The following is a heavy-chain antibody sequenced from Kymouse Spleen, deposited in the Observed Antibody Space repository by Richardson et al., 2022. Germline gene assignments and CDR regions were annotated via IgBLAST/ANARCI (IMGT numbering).Heavy chain of an antibody. CDR1: GGSISSYY. Sequence: QVQLQESGPGLVKPSETLSLTCTVSGGSISSYYWSWIRQPPGKGLEWIGYIYYSGSTNYNPSLKSRVTISVDTSKNQFSLKLSSVTAADTAVYYCARGYYGSGSCDAFDIWGQGTMVTVSS. CDR2: IYYSGST. D-gene: IGHD3-10*01. J-gene: IGHJ3*02. V-gene: IGHV4-59*01. CDR3: ARGYYGSGSCDAFDI.